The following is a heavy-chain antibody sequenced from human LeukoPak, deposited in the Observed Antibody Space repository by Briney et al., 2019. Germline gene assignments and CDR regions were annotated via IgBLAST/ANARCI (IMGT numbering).Heavy chain of an antibody. D-gene: IGHD2-21*01. CDR2: IYTSGST. CDR1: GGSISSYY. CDR3: VRWQYCGGNCFFSAFDI. V-gene: IGHV4-4*07. J-gene: IGHJ3*02. Sequence: PSETLSLTCTVSGGSISSYYWSWIRQPARKGLEWIGRIYTSGSTNYNPSLKSRVTMSVDTSKNQFSLKLNSVTAADTAIYYCVRWQYCGGNCFFSAFDIWGQGKMVTVSS.